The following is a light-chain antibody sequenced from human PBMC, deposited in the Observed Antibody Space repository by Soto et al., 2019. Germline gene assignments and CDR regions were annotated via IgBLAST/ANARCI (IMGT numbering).Light chain of an antibody. Sequence: EIVMTQSPATLSVSPGERATLSCRASQSVSSNLAWYQQKPGQAPRLLIYGASTRATGIPARFSGSESGTEFTLTISSLQSEDFAVYYCQQYNNWSTFGPGTKVDIK. CDR2: GAS. CDR1: QSVSSN. V-gene: IGKV3-15*01. J-gene: IGKJ3*01. CDR3: QQYNNWST.